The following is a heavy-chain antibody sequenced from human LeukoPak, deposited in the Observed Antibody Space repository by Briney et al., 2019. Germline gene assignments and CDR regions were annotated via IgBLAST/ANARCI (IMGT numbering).Heavy chain of an antibody. CDR1: GGSFSGYY. CDR2: INHSGST. Sequence: PSETLSLTCAVYGGSFSGYYWSWIRQPPGKGLEWIGEINHSGSTNYNPSLKSRVTISVDTSKNQFSLKLSSVTAADTAVYYCARLPQSHGSGDGYGMDVWGQGTTVTVSS. V-gene: IGHV4-34*01. D-gene: IGHD3-10*01. CDR3: ARLPQSHGSGDGYGMDV. J-gene: IGHJ6*02.